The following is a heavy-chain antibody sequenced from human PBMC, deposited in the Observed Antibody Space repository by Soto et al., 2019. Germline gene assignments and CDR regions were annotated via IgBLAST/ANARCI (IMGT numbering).Heavy chain of an antibody. V-gene: IGHV3-74*01. CDR1: GFTFSSYW. D-gene: IGHD6-13*01. J-gene: IGHJ4*02. Sequence: PGGSLRLSCAASGFTFSSYWMHWVRQAPGKGLVWVSRINSNRSSTSYADSVKGRFTISRDNAKNTLYLQMNSLRAEDTAVYYCAKVLAAAGIPFDYWGQGTLVTVSS. CDR3: AKVLAAAGIPFDY. CDR2: INSNRSST.